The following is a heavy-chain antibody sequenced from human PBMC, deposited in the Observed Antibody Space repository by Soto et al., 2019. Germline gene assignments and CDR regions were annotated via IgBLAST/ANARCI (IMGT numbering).Heavy chain of an antibody. CDR3: ASSVAKYYYYGMDV. CDR2: IITICGTA. Sequence: QVQLVQSGAEVKKPGSSVKVSCKASGGTFSSYAISWVRQAPGQGLEWMGGIITICGTANYAQKFQGRVTITADESTSTAYMELISLRSEDTAVYYCASSVAKYYYYGMDVWGQGTTVTVSS. D-gene: IGHD5-12*01. J-gene: IGHJ6*02. CDR1: GGTFSSYA. V-gene: IGHV1-69*12.